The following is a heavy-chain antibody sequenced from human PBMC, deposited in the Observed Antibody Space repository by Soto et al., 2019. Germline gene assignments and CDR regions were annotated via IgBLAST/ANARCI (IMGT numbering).Heavy chain of an antibody. CDR3: ATRGGGGGY. CDR1: GFTVSNNY. Sequence: EVQLVESGGGLIQPGGSLRLSCAVSGFTVSNNYMSWVRQAPGKGLEGVSVIYSGGYTAYGDSVKGRFTISRDNSKNTLYSQTNGRGADGPAVFYWATRGGGGGYWGQGTLVTVSS. D-gene: IGHD3-10*01. CDR2: IYSGGYT. J-gene: IGHJ4*02. V-gene: IGHV3-53*01.